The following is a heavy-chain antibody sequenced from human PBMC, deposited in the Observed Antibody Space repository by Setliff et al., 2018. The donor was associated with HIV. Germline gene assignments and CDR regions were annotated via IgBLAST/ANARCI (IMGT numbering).Heavy chain of an antibody. D-gene: IGHD6-19*01. CDR1: GGSISSYY. CDR3: ARQFRYPNRAVAGVDY. J-gene: IGHJ4*02. V-gene: IGHV4-59*08. Sequence: SETLSLTCTVSGGSISSYYWSWIRQPPGKGLEWIGYIYTSGSTNYNPSLKSLVIISVETSKNQFSLKLSSLTAADTAIYFCARQFRYPNRAVAGVDYWGQGTLVTVSS. CDR2: IYTSGST.